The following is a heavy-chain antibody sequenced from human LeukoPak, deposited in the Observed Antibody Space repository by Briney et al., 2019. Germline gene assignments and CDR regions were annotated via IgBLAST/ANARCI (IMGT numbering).Heavy chain of an antibody. D-gene: IGHD6-19*01. V-gene: IGHV3-23*01. Sequence: GGSLRLSCAASGFTFSSYAMSWVRQAPGKGLEWVSAISGSGGSTYYADSVKGRFTISRDNPKNTLYLQMNSLRAEDTAVYYCAKGPVAGTTYYFDYWGQGTLVTVSS. CDR2: ISGSGGST. J-gene: IGHJ4*02. CDR3: AKGPVAGTTYYFDY. CDR1: GFTFSSYA.